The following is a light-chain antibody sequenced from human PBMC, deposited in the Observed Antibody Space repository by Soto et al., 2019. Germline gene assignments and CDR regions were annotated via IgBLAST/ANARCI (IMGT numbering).Light chain of an antibody. CDR1: SSDVGGYNY. CDR3: RSYTSNSTPGV. Sequence: QSALTQPASVSGSPGQSITISCTGTSSDVGGYNYVSWYQQHPGKAPKLMIYDVSNQPSGVSNRVSGSKSGNTASLTISGLQAEDEAEYYCRSYTSNSTPGVFGTGTKLTVL. V-gene: IGLV2-14*01. J-gene: IGLJ1*01. CDR2: DVS.